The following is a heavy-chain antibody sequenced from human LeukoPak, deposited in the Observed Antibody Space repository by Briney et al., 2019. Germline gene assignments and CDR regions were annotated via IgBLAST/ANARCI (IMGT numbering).Heavy chain of an antibody. V-gene: IGHV3-23*01. D-gene: IGHD2-15*01. CDR1: GFIFSNYA. CDR3: AKSRSGVSSCYNY. Sequence: PGGSLRLFCAASGFIFSNYAMSWVRQAPGKGLEWVSAISGSDDNTYYADSVRGRFTISRDNSKNTLYLQMNSLRAEDTAIYFCAKSRSGVSSCYNYWGQGTLVTVSS. CDR2: ISGSDDNT. J-gene: IGHJ4*02.